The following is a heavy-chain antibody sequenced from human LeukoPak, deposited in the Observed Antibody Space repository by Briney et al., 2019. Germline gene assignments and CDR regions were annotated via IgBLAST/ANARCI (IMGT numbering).Heavy chain of an antibody. D-gene: IGHD1-26*01. CDR3: AKELEDSGSYGDY. Sequence: GGSLRLSCAASGFTFSSYGMHWVRQAPGKGLEWVAVISYDGSNKYYADSVKGRFTISRDNSKNTLYLQMNSLRAEDTAVYYCAKELEDSGSYGDYWGQGTLVSVSS. CDR1: GFTFSSYG. V-gene: IGHV3-30*18. CDR2: ISYDGSNK. J-gene: IGHJ4*02.